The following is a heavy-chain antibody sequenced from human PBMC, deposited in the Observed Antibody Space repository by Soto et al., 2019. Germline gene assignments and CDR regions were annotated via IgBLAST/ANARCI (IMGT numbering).Heavy chain of an antibody. Sequence: QVQLVESGGGVVQPGRSLRLSCAASGFTFSSYGMHWVRQAPGKGLEWVAVISYDGSNKHYADSVKGRFTISRDSSKNTLYLQMNSLRPEDTALYYCARAGLAYGGEMDYWGQGTLVTVSS. CDR2: ISYDGSNK. CDR1: GFTFSSYG. D-gene: IGHD3-16*01. J-gene: IGHJ4*02. CDR3: ARAGLAYGGEMDY. V-gene: IGHV3-30*03.